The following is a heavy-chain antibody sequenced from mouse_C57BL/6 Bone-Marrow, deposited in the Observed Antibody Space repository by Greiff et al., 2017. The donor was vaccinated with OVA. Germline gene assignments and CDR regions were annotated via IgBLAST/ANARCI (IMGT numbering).Heavy chain of an antibody. V-gene: IGHV3-6*01. D-gene: IGHD1-1*01. CDR3: ARDPLAITTLVAVDY. J-gene: IGHJ2*01. Sequence: EVKLMESGPGLVKPSQSLSLTCSVTGYSITSGYYWNWIRQFPGNKLEWLGYISYDGSNNYNPSLKNRISITRDTSKNQFFLQLNSVTTEDTATYDCARDPLAITTLVAVDYWGQGTTLTVSS. CDR2: ISYDGSN. CDR1: GYSITSGYY.